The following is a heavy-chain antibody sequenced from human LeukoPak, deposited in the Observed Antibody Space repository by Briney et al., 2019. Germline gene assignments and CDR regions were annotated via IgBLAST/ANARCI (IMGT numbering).Heavy chain of an antibody. CDR2: INTNSGGT. D-gene: IGHD3-3*01. Sequence: GASVKVSCKASGYTFTCYYMHWVRQAHGQGLEWMGWINTNSGGTNYAQKFQGRVTMTRDTSISTAYMELSRLRSDDTAVYYCARDGDYYDFWSGYYSPNWFDPWGQGTLVTVSS. J-gene: IGHJ5*02. CDR3: ARDGDYYDFWSGYYSPNWFDP. CDR1: GYTFTCYY. V-gene: IGHV1-2*02.